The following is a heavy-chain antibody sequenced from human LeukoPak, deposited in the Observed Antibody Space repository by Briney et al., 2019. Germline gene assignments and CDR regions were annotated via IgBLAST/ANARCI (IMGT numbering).Heavy chain of an antibody. V-gene: IGHV1-46*01. J-gene: IGHJ1*01. D-gene: IGHD3-3*01. CDR2: INPSGGST. CDR1: GYTFTSYY. CDR3: AITQVWDFWSGYYSAAEYFQH. Sequence: ASVKVSCKASGYTFTSYYMHWVRQAPGQGLEWMGIINPSGGSTNYAQKFQGRVTMTRDTSISTAYMELSRLRSDDTAVYYCAITQVWDFWSGYYSAAEYFQHWGQGTLVTVSS.